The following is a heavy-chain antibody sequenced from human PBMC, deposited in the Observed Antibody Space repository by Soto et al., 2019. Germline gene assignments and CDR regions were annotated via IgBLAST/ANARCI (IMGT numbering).Heavy chain of an antibody. Sequence: EVQLVESGGGLVQPGRSLRLSCAASGFTFDDHAMHWVRQVPGKGLEWVSAISWNSANIGYADSVKGRFTISRDNATSSLYLQMNSLRPEDTALYYCAREFLGGEHPFYNNMDVWGQGTTVTVSS. D-gene: IGHD1-1*01. CDR2: ISWNSANI. CDR1: GFTFDDHA. V-gene: IGHV3-9*01. CDR3: AREFLGGEHPFYNNMDV. J-gene: IGHJ6*02.